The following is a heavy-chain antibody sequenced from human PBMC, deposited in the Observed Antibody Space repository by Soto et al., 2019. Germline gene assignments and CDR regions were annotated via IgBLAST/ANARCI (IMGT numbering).Heavy chain of an antibody. D-gene: IGHD3-22*01. CDR1: GFTFSIYA. V-gene: IGHV3-23*01. J-gene: IGHJ4*02. CDR2: ISGSGGST. Sequence: GGSLRLSCAASGFTFSIYAMSWFRQAPGKGLEWVSAISGSGGSTYYADSVKGRFTISRDNSKNTLYLQMNSLRAEDTAVYYSAKDRYYDSSGPFGYWGQGTLVTVSS. CDR3: AKDRYYDSSGPFGY.